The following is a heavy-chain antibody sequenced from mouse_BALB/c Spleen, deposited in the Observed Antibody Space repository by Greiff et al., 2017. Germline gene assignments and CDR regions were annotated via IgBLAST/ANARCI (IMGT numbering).Heavy chain of an antibody. D-gene: IGHD1-1*01. V-gene: IGHV1-7*01. CDR2: INPSTGYT. Sequence: QVQLKQSGAELAKPGASVKMSCKASGYTFTSYWMHWVKQRPGQGLEWIGYINPSTGYTEYNQKFKDKATLTADKSSSTAYMQLSSLTSEDSAVYYCARDGDYGSSYVVAYWGQGTLVTVSA. CDR1: GYTFTSYW. CDR3: ARDGDYGSSYVVAY. J-gene: IGHJ3*01.